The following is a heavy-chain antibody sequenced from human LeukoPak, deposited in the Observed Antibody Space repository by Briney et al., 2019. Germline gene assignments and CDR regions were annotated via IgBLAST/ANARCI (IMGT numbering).Heavy chain of an antibody. CDR1: GFTFSRYW. CDR3: AKGGVDTAMVLFDY. J-gene: IGHJ4*02. V-gene: IGHV3-74*01. D-gene: IGHD5-18*01. CDR2: INSEGSIT. Sequence: PGGSLRLSCAASGFTFSRYWVHWVRQAPGKGLVWVSRINSEGSITSYADSVKGRFTISRDNAKNTLYLQMNSLGAEDTAVYYCAKGGVDTAMVLFDYWGQGTLVTVSS.